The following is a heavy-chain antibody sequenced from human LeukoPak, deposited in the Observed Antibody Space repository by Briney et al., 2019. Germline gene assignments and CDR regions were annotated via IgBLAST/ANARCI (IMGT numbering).Heavy chain of an antibody. D-gene: IGHD6-19*01. CDR1: GFTFSSYA. Sequence: PGRSLRLSCAASGFTFSSYAMHWVRQAPGKGLEWVAFIRYDGSNKYYADSVKGRFTISRDNSKNTLYLQMNSLRAEDTAVYYCETHSSGWSSHDYWGQGTLVTVSS. V-gene: IGHV3-30*04. CDR3: ETHSSGWSSHDY. J-gene: IGHJ4*02. CDR2: IRYDGSNK.